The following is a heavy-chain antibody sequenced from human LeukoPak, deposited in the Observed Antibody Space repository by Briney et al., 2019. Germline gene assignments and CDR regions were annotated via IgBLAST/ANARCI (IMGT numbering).Heavy chain of an antibody. Sequence: SQTLSLTCTVSGGSISSGSYYWSWIRQPAGKGLEWIGRIYTSGSTNYNPSLKSRVTISVDTSKNQFSLKLSSVTAADTAVYYCASSRVVVITFDYWGQGTLVTVSS. D-gene: IGHD3-22*01. V-gene: IGHV4-61*02. CDR3: ASSRVVVITFDY. J-gene: IGHJ4*02. CDR2: IYTSGST. CDR1: GGSISSGSYY.